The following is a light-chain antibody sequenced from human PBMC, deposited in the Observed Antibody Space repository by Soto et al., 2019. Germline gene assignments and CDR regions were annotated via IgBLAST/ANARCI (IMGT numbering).Light chain of an antibody. CDR1: QGIGIY. CDR2: AAS. J-gene: IGKJ4*01. CDR3: QKYNSAPLT. V-gene: IGKV1-27*01. Sequence: DIQMTQSPSSLSASLGDRVTITCRAIQGIGIYLAWFQQRPGKVPKLLIYAASTLQSGVPSRFSGSGSGTDFTLTISSLQPEDVATYYCQKYNSAPLTFGGGTRVEIK.